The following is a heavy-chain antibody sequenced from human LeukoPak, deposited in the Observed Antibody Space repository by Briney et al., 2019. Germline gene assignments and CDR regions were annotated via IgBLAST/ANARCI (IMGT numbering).Heavy chain of an antibody. Sequence: GASVEVSCKASGYTFINYYIHWVRQAPGQGLEWMGIINPSGGSTSYAQKFRGRVTMTRDTSTSTVYMELSSLRSEDTAVFYCARAQLQLSLTQHYFDYWGQGTLVTVSS. V-gene: IGHV1-46*01. CDR3: ARAQLQLSLTQHYFDY. CDR1: GYTFINYY. D-gene: IGHD1-1*01. CDR2: INPSGGST. J-gene: IGHJ4*02.